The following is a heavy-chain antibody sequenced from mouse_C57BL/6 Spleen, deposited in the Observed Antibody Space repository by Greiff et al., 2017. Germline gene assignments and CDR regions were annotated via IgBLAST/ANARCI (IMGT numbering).Heavy chain of an antibody. CDR3: TRRDYFAY. CDR1: GYTFTDYE. J-gene: IGHJ3*01. D-gene: IGHD2-4*01. Sequence: QVHVKQSGAELVRPGASVTLSCKASGYTFTDYEMHWVKQTPVHGLEWIGAIDPETGGTAYNQKFKGKAILTADKSSSTAYMELRSLTSVDSAVYYCTRRDYFAYWGQGTLVTVSA. CDR2: IDPETGGT. V-gene: IGHV1-15*01.